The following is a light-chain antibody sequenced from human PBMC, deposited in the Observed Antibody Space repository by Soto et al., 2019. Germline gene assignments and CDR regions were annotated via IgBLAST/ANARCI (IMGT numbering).Light chain of an antibody. CDR3: QNYGSPPVT. V-gene: IGKV3-20*01. J-gene: IGKJ4*01. CDR1: QSVSGNF. Sequence: DMVLTQSPGTLSLSPGERATLSCSASQSVSGNFLAWYQQKPGQAPRLLIYGASVRATGDPDRFSGGGSGTDFTLTISGLEPDDFAQYFCQNYGSPPVTFGGGTKIEV. CDR2: GAS.